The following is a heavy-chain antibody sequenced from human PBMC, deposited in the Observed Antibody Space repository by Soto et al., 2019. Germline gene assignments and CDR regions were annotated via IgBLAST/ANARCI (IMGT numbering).Heavy chain of an antibody. CDR2: ISAGGGTT. V-gene: IGHV3-23*01. D-gene: IGHD6-25*01. CDR3: AKGGERLFDYFDY. J-gene: IGHJ4*02. CDR1: GFTFPTYA. Sequence: VGSLRLSCAASGFTFPTYAMTWVRQAPGKGLEWVSTISAGGGTTLYADSVKGRFTIYRVNSENTLYLQMNDLSAEDTAVYYCAKGGERLFDYFDYWGRGTLVTISS.